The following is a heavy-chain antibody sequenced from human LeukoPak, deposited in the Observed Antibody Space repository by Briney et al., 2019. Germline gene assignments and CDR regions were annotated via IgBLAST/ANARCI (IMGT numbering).Heavy chain of an antibody. D-gene: IGHD3-22*01. CDR3: AKDLVTMIVVDDAFDM. CDR2: IYSGGST. J-gene: IGHJ3*02. CDR1: GFTVSSNY. Sequence: GGSLRLSCAASGFTVSSNYMSWVRQAPGKGLEWVSVIYSGGSTYYADSVKGRFTISRDNSKNTLYLQMNSLRAEDTAVYYCAKDLVTMIVVDDAFDMWGQGTMVTVSS. V-gene: IGHV3-66*01.